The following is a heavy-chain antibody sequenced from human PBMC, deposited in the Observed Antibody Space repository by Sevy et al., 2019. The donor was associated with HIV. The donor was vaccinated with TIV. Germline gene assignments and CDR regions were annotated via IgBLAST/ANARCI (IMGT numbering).Heavy chain of an antibody. CDR2: FDPEDGET. D-gene: IGHD1-26*01. CDR3: ATVRGRELGGAGPDAFDI. V-gene: IGHV1-24*01. CDR1: GYTLTELS. Sequence: ASVKVSCKVSGYTLTELSMHWVRQAPGKGLEWMGGFDPEDGETIYAQKFQGRVTMTEDTSTDTAYMELSSLRSEDTAVYYCATVRGRELGGAGPDAFDIWGQGTMVTVSS. J-gene: IGHJ3*02.